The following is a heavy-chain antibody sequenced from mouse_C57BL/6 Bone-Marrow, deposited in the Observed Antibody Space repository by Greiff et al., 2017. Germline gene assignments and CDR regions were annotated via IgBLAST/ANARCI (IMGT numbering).Heavy chain of an antibody. CDR2: IYPRSGNT. CDR3: ARWLLGWYFDV. J-gene: IGHJ1*03. V-gene: IGHV1-81*01. D-gene: IGHD2-3*01. Sequence: QVQLQQSGAELARPGASVKLSCKASGYTFTSYGISWVNQRTGQGLEWIGEIYPRSGNTYYNEKFKGKATLTADKSSSTAYMEIRSLTSEDSAVYFCARWLLGWYFDVWGTGTTVTVSS. CDR1: GYTFTSYG.